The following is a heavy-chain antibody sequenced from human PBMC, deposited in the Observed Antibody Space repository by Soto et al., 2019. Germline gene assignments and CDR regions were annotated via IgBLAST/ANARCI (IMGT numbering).Heavy chain of an antibody. CDR1: GYTLTNYY. Sequence: GASVKVSCKASGYTLTNYYMHWVRQAPGQGLEWMGIINPNVSSTSYAQKFQGRVAMTRDTSTSTVYMELSSLRSDDTAVYYCARASGGYCSGGRCYFDLWGQGTQVTVSS. J-gene: IGHJ4*02. D-gene: IGHD2-15*01. V-gene: IGHV1-46*01. CDR3: ARASGGYCSGGRCYFDL. CDR2: INPNVSST.